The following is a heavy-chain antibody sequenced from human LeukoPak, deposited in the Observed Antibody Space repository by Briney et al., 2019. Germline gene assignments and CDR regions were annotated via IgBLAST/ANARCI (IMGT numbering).Heavy chain of an antibody. CDR2: IIPIFGTA. CDR1: GGTFSSYA. V-gene: IGHV1-69*05. J-gene: IGHJ3*02. Sequence: SVKVSCKASGGTFSSYAISWVRQAPGQGLEWMGRIIPIFGTANYAQKFQGRVTITTDESTSTAYMELSSLRSEDTAVYYCARASYDSSGLSDGAFDIWGQGTMVTVSS. D-gene: IGHD3-22*01. CDR3: ARASYDSSGLSDGAFDI.